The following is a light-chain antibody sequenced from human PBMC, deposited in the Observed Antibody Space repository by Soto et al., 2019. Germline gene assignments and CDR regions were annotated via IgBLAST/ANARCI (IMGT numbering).Light chain of an antibody. V-gene: IGKV4-1*01. Sequence: IVMTQSPDSLAVSLGERATINCNSSQSVLYSSNNKNYLAWYQQKPGQPPKLLIYWASTRDSRVPDRFSGGGSGTDFTLTISSLRAADAAVYYCQQYYSTPRTFGQGTRLEIK. CDR2: WAS. J-gene: IGKJ5*01. CDR1: QSVLYSSNNKNY. CDR3: QQYYSTPRT.